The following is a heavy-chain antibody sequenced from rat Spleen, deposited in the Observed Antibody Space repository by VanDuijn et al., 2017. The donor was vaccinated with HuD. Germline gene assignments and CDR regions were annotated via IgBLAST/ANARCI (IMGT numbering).Heavy chain of an antibody. D-gene: IGHD1-6*01. V-gene: IGHV3-1*01. J-gene: IGHJ3*01. CDR2: ISYSGST. CDR1: GYSITSSY. CDR3: ARTRYTADYYYVPFAY. Sequence: EVQFQESGPGLVKPSQSLSLTCSVTGYSITSSYRWNWIRKFPGNQMEWMAYISYSGSTGYNPSLKSRISISRDTSKNQFFLKLNSVTTEDTATYYCARTRYTADYYYVPFAYWGQGTLVTVSS.